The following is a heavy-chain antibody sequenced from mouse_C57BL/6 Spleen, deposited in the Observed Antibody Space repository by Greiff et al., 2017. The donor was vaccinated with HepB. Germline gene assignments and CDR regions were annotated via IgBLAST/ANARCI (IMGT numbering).Heavy chain of an antibody. Sequence: EVKLMESGEGLVKPGGSLKLSCAASGFTFSSYAMSWVRQTPEKRLEWVAYISSGGDYIYYADTVKGRFTLSRDNARNTLYLQMRSLKSEDTAMYYCTRDRETPWYFDVWGTGTTVTVSS. CDR3: TRDRETPWYFDV. V-gene: IGHV5-9-1*02. CDR2: ISSGGDYI. CDR1: GFTFSSYA. J-gene: IGHJ1*03.